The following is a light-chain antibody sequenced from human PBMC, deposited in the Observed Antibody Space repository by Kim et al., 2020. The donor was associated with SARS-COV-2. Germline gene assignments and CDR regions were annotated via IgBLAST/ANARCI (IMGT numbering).Light chain of an antibody. CDR3: QQYGSSPRT. J-gene: IGKJ1*01. CDR2: NAS. V-gene: IGKV3-20*01. CDR1: RSVSSSY. Sequence: SPGERATLSCRASRSVSSSYLAWYQQKPGQAPSLLIYNASNRATGIPDRFSGSGSGTDFTLTISRVEPEDFAVYYCQQYGSSPRTFGQGTKVDIK.